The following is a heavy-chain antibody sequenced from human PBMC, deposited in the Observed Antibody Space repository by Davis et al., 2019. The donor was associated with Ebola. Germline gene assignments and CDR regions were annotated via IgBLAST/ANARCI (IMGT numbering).Heavy chain of an antibody. V-gene: IGHV1-18*01. J-gene: IGHJ4*02. CDR1: GGTFSSYA. D-gene: IGHD5-12*01. CDR3: ARNPGYSGYDGGFDY. CDR2: ISAYNGNT. Sequence: ASVKVSCKASGGTFSSYAISWVRQAPGQGLEWMGWISAYNGNTNYAQKLQGRVTMTTDTSTSTAYMELRSLRSDDTAVYYCARNPGYSGYDGGFDYWGQGTLVTVSS.